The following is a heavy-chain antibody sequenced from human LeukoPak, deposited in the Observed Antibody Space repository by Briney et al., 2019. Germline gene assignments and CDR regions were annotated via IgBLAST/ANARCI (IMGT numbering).Heavy chain of an antibody. CDR1: GGSISSYY. CDR3: ARVYYRIFDY. D-gene: IGHD2-8*01. J-gene: IGHJ4*02. CDR2: IYCSGST. Sequence: SETLSLTCTVSGGSISSYYWSWIRQPPGKGLEWIGYIYCSGSTNYNPSLKSRVTISVDTSKNQFSLKLSSVTAADTAVYYCARVYYRIFDYWGQGTLVTVSS. V-gene: IGHV4-59*01.